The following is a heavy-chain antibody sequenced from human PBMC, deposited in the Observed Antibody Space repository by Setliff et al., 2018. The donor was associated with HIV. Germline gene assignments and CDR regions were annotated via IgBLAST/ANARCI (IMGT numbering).Heavy chain of an antibody. Sequence: SETLSLTCTVSGGSISNYYWSWIRQPPGKGLEWIGYIYTSGSTDYNPSLKSRVTISVDTSKNQFSLKLSSVTAADTAVYYCARHQGKYYDSSGYSGWFFDLWGRGTLVTVSS. D-gene: IGHD3-22*01. CDR1: GGSISNYY. CDR2: IYTSGST. V-gene: IGHV4-59*08. J-gene: IGHJ2*01. CDR3: ARHQGKYYDSSGYSGWFFDL.